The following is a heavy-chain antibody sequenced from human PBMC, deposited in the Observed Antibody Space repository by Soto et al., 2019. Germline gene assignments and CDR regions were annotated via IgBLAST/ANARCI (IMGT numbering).Heavy chain of an antibody. CDR3: ARAYTYHFDH. Sequence: QITLKESGPTLVKPTQTLTLTCTFSGFSFGVSGVGVGWIRQPPGRALEWLGLVFWNDDKRYSPSLESRLNLTKDTSNNQVVLTVTNLDPGDTGTYYCARAYTYHFDHGGQGTLATVSS. CDR1: GFSFGVSGVG. D-gene: IGHD2-21*01. CDR2: VFWNDDK. J-gene: IGHJ4*02. V-gene: IGHV2-5*01.